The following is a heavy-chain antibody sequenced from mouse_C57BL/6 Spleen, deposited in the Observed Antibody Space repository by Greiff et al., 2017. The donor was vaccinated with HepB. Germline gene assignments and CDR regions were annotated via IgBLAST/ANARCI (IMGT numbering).Heavy chain of an antibody. Sequence: QVQLQQSGTELVKPGASVKLSCKASGYTFTSYWMHWVKQRPGQGLEWIGNINPSNGGTNYNEKFKSKATLTVDKSSSTAYMQLSSLTSEDSAVYYCAREAIYYYGSSYPPFAYWGQGTLVTVSA. CDR1: GYTFTSYW. V-gene: IGHV1-53*01. D-gene: IGHD1-1*01. J-gene: IGHJ3*01. CDR2: INPSNGGT. CDR3: AREAIYYYGSSYPPFAY.